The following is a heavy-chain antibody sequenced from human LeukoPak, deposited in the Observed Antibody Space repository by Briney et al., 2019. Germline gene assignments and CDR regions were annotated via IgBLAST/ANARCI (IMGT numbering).Heavy chain of an antibody. J-gene: IGHJ4*02. CDR3: VAVTTLFDY. D-gene: IGHD4-17*01. CDR1: GFTFSSYW. CDR2: IKEDGSEK. Sequence: GGSLRLSCAASGFTFSSYWMSWVRQAPGKGLEWVANIKEDGSEKYYVESVKGRFTISRDNAKNSLNLQMNSLRAEDTAVYYCVAVTTLFDYWGQGTLVTVSS. V-gene: IGHV3-7*01.